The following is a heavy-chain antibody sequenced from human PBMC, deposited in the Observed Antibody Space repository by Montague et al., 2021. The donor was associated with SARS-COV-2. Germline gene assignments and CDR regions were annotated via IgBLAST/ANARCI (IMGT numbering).Heavy chain of an antibody. Sequence: SETLSLTCTVSGGSMSDHYWAWIRQPPGKGLEWLAYIYYSGGINSNASLKSRVSMSVDTSKNQFSLKLTSVTAADTAVYYRARAVSVRRAVNWFDPWGRGTLVTVSS. V-gene: IGHV4-59*11. D-gene: IGHD3-10*01. CDR3: ARAVSVRRAVNWFDP. J-gene: IGHJ5*02. CDR2: IYYSGGI. CDR1: GGSMSDHY.